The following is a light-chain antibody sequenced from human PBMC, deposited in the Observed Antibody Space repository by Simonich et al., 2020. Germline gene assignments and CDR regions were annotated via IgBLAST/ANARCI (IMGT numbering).Light chain of an antibody. V-gene: IGKV1-5*03. CDR3: QQYNSYSRT. CDR1: QGISSW. CDR2: KAS. J-gene: IGKJ1*01. Sequence: DIQMTQSPSTLSASVVDRVTITCRASQGISSWLAWYQQKPGKAPKLLIYKASSLESGFPSRFSGSGSGTEFTLTISSLQPDDFATYYCQQYNSYSRTFGQGTKVEIK.